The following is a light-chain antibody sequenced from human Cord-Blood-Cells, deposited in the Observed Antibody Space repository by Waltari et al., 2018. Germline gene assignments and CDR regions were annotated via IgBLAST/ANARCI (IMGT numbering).Light chain of an antibody. CDR2: DVS. J-gene: IGLJ3*02. V-gene: IGLV2-14*01. CDR1: SSDVGGSNY. CDR3: SSYTSSSTLV. Sequence: QSALTQTASVSGSPGQSITISCTGTSSDVGGSNYASWYQQQPGKAPKLRIYDVSNSPSGVSNRFSGSKSGNTASLTISGLQAEDEADYYCSSYTSSSTLVFGGGTKLTVL.